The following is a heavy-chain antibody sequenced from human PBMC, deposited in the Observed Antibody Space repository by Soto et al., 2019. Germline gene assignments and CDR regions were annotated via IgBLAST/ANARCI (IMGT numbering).Heavy chain of an antibody. CDR3: ARGPTDCDGDCYSDY. CDR1: GGTFSSYT. CDR2: IIPILGIA. D-gene: IGHD2-21*02. V-gene: IGHV1-69*02. J-gene: IGHJ4*02. Sequence: QVQLVQSGAEVKKPGSSVKVSCKASGGTFSSYTISWVRQAPGQGLEWMGRIIPILGIANYAQKFQGRVTITADKSTSTAYMELSSLRSEDTAVYYCARGPTDCDGDCYSDYWGQGTLVTVSS.